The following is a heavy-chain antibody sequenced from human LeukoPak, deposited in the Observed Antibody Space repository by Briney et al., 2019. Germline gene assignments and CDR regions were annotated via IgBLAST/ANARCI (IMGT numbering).Heavy chain of an antibody. Sequence: GGSLRLSCVASEFIFSSYSMNWVRQAPGKGLEWVSAIDSSSSYIFYADSVKGRFTISRDNAKNSLYLQMNSLRAEDTAVYYCARDLSPGYSGYGLDDGFDIWGQGTMVTVSS. D-gene: IGHD5-12*01. CDR2: IDSSSSYI. V-gene: IGHV3-21*01. CDR1: EFIFSSYS. CDR3: ARDLSPGYSGYGLDDGFDI. J-gene: IGHJ3*02.